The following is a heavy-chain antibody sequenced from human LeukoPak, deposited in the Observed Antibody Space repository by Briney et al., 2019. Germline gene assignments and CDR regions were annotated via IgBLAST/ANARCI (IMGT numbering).Heavy chain of an antibody. CDR2: ISGSGGST. D-gene: IGHD6-19*01. Sequence: GSLRLSCAASGFTFSSYAMSWVRQAPGKGLEWVSAISGSGGSTYYADSVKGRFTISRDNSKNTLYLQMNSLRAEDTAVYYCARDHKSSGWGLTFDIWGQGTMVTVSS. CDR1: GFTFSSYA. V-gene: IGHV3-23*01. J-gene: IGHJ3*02. CDR3: ARDHKSSGWGLTFDI.